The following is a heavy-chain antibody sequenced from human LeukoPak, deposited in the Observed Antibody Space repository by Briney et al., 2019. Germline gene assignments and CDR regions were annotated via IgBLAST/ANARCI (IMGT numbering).Heavy chain of an antibody. D-gene: IGHD4/OR15-4a*01. CDR1: GDSISNYF. CDR3: AATIKRDYGDTNLDY. V-gene: IGHV4-59*01. CDR2: MHNGVHT. J-gene: IGHJ4*02. Sequence: MPSETLSLTRTVPGDSISNYFWSWIRQPPGKGLEWIGYMHNGVHTNYNPSLKSRVTISGDTSKNQFTLKLTSVTAADTAVYYCAATIKRDYGDTNLDYWGQGTLVTVSS.